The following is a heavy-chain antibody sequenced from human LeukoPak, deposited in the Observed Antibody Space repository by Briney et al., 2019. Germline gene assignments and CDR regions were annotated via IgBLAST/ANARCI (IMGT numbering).Heavy chain of an antibody. CDR3: ARENNSGWYRKAAFDY. D-gene: IGHD6-19*01. V-gene: IGHV1-2*02. CDR1: GYTFTDYY. Sequence: ASVTVSCKSSGYTFTDYYMHWVRQAPGQGLEWMGWINPNGGGTNYAQSFQCRVTMTRDTSIGTAYMELSSLVSDDTAIYYCARENNSGWYRKAAFDYWGQGTLVTVTS. CDR2: INPNGGGT. J-gene: IGHJ4*02.